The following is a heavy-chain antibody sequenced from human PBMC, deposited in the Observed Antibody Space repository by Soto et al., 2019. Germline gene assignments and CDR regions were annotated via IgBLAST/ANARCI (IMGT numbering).Heavy chain of an antibody. V-gene: IGHV3-30-3*01. Sequence: ESGGGVVQPGRSLRLSCAASGFTFSSYAMHWVRQAPGKGLEWVAVISYDGSNKYYADSVKGRFTISRDNSKNTLYLQMNSLRAEDTAVYYCARGLQLRNYYYYGMDVWGQGTTVTVSS. J-gene: IGHJ6*02. D-gene: IGHD5-18*01. CDR2: ISYDGSNK. CDR1: GFTFSSYA. CDR3: ARGLQLRNYYYYGMDV.